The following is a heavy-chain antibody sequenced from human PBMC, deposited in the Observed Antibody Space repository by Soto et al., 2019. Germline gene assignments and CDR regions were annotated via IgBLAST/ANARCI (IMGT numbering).Heavy chain of an antibody. Sequence: EVQLVESGGGLVKPGGSLRLSCAASGFTFSSYSMNWVRQAPGKGLEWVSSISSSSSYIYYADSLKGRFTISRDNNKNSLYLQMNSLRAEDPAVYYCARAPSYYDSSRYYYVWGQGTLVTVSS. CDR3: ARAPSYYDSSRYYYV. CDR2: ISSSSSYI. D-gene: IGHD3-22*01. J-gene: IGHJ4*02. CDR1: GFTFSSYS. V-gene: IGHV3-21*01.